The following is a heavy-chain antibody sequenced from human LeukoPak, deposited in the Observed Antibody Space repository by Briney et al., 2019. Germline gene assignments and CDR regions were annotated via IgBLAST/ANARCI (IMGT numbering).Heavy chain of an antibody. D-gene: IGHD3-10*01. CDR3: ARKIGDSGSYPD. CDR1: GYSFTTND. V-gene: IGHV1-8*01. Sequence: ASVKVSCRASGYSFTTNDINWVRQATGQGLEWLGWINPNSGNAGYAQKFRGRVSMTRDTSISTVYLELSSLKFEDTAVYYCARKIGDSGSYPDWGQGTLVTVSS. CDR2: INPNSGNA. J-gene: IGHJ4*02.